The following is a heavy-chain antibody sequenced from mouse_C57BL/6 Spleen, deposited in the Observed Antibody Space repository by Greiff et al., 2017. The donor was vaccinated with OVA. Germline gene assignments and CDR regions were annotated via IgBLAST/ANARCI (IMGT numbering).Heavy chain of an antibody. Sequence: QVQLQQPGAELVRPGSSVKLSCKASGYTFTSYWMDWVKQRPGQGLEWIGNIYPSDSETHYNQKFKDKATWTVDKSSSTAYMQLSSLTSEDSAVYYCARRGDYYAMDYWGQGTSVTVSS. CDR2: IYPSDSET. V-gene: IGHV1-61*01. CDR1: GYTFTSYW. CDR3: ARRGDYYAMDY. J-gene: IGHJ4*01.